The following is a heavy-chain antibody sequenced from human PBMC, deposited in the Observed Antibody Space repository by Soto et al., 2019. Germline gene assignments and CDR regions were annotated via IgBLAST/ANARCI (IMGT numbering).Heavy chain of an antibody. CDR3: ARMNYYDTSGYPFDY. Sequence: SEPLSLTFTDSGCSISSYYWSWIRQPPGKGLEWIGYIYFRGTTNYNPSLKSRVTMSADTSKNQFSLKLNSVTAADTAVYYCARMNYYDTSGYPFDYWGQGMMVTVS. J-gene: IGHJ4*02. CDR2: IYFRGTT. CDR1: GCSISSYY. V-gene: IGHV4-59*01. D-gene: IGHD3-22*01.